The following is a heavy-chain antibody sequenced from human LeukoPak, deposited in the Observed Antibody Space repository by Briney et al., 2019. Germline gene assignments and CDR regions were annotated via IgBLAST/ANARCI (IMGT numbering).Heavy chain of an antibody. CDR2: IYDSGYT. Sequence: SETLSLTCTVSGGSISSSDFYWSWIRQPPGRGLEWLGYIYDSGYTFYKPSLKSRINISEDTSKNHFSLRLTSVTAAATAVYYCARLYDFWSGSGYFDYWGQGSLVTVSS. V-gene: IGHV4-30-4*08. CDR1: GGSISSSDFY. CDR3: ARLYDFWSGSGYFDY. D-gene: IGHD3/OR15-3a*01. J-gene: IGHJ4*02.